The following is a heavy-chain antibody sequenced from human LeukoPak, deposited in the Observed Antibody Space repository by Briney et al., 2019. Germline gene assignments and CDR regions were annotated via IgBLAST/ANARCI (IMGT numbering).Heavy chain of an antibody. CDR1: GFTFNTYS. D-gene: IGHD3-16*01. V-gene: IGHV3-48*04. Sequence: PGGSLRLSCAASGFTFNTYSMNWVRQAPGKGLEWVSYISISSSTIYYADSVKGRFTISRDNAKNLLYLQMNSLRAEDTAVYYCARGRGVMDYWGQGTLVTVSS. J-gene: IGHJ4*02. CDR3: ARGRGVMDY. CDR2: ISISSSTI.